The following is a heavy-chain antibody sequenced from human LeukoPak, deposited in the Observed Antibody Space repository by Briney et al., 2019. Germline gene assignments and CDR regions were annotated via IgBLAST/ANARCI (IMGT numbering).Heavy chain of an antibody. CDR2: IWYDGSDK. D-gene: IGHD6-6*01. CDR3: TRGGSSSGPGDN. V-gene: IGHV3-33*01. Sequence: GGSLRLSCVASGFTFSTYGMHWVRQAPGKGLEWVAVIWYDGSDKYYADSVKGRFTISRDNSKNTLYLQMNSLRVEDTAVYYCTRGGSSSGPGDNWGQGTLVTVSS. J-gene: IGHJ4*02. CDR1: GFTFSTYG.